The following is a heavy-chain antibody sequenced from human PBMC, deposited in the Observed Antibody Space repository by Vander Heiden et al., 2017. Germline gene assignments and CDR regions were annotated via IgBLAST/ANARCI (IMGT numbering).Heavy chain of an antibody. CDR2: IGTAGDT. D-gene: IGHD4-4*01. CDR1: GFTFSSYD. V-gene: IGHV3-13*01. J-gene: IGHJ6*02. CDR3: ARASNKYYYYYYGMDV. Sequence: ELQLVESGGGLVQPRGSLSLPCAAAGFTFSSYDRHWVRQATGKGLEWVSAIGTAGDTYYPGSVKGRFTISRENAKNSLYLQMNSLRAGDTAVYYCARASNKYYYYYYGMDVWGQGTTVTVSS.